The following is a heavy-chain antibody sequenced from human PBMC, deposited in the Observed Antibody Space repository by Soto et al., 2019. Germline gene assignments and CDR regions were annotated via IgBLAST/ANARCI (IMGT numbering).Heavy chain of an antibody. CDR1: GGSISSYY. CDR2: IYYSGST. D-gene: IGHD6-13*01. V-gene: IGHV4-59*01. J-gene: IGHJ4*02. Sequence: QVQLQESGPGLVKPSETLSLTCTVSGGSISSYYWSWIRQPPGKGLEWIGYIYYSGSTNYNPSLKSRVTISVDASKNQFSLKLSSVTAADTAVYYFARAGSSSSLFDYWGQGTLVSVSS. CDR3: ARAGSSSSLFDY.